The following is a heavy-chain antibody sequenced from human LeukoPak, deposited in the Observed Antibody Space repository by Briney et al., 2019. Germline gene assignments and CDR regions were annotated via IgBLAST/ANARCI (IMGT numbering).Heavy chain of an antibody. Sequence: PSETLSLTCIVPGGSISSYYWSWIRQPPGKGLEWIGYIYYSGSTNYNPSLKSRVTISVDTSKNQFSLKLSSVTAADTAVYYCARDPFMVRGVIMPFYFDYWGQGTLVTVSS. CDR2: IYYSGST. CDR1: GGSISSYY. J-gene: IGHJ4*02. D-gene: IGHD3-10*01. CDR3: ARDPFMVRGVIMPFYFDY. V-gene: IGHV4-59*12.